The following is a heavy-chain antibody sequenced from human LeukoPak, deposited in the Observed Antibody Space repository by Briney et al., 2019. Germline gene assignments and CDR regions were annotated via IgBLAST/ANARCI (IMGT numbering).Heavy chain of an antibody. D-gene: IGHD3-10*01. V-gene: IGHV1-69*13. CDR3: ARAMVRGVIIAGIYNWFDP. CDR1: GYTFTSYY. Sequence: SVKVSCKASGYTFTSYYMHWVRQAPGQGLEWMGGIIPIFGTANYAQKFQGRVTITADESTSTAYMELSSLRSEDTAVYYCARAMVRGVIIAGIYNWFDPWGQGTLVTVSS. CDR2: IIPIFGTA. J-gene: IGHJ5*02.